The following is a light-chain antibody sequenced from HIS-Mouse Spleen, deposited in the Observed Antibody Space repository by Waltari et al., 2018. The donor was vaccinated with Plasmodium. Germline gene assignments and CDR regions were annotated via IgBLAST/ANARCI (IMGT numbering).Light chain of an antibody. Sequence: SYELPQPPSVSVSPGQTARITCSGDALPKKYAYWYQQKSGQAPVLVIYEDSKRPSGIPARFSGSSAGTMAILTSSGAQVEDEADYYCYSTDSSGNHRVFGGGTKLTVL. CDR2: EDS. V-gene: IGLV3-10*01. J-gene: IGLJ3*02. CDR1: ALPKKY. CDR3: YSTDSSGNHRV.